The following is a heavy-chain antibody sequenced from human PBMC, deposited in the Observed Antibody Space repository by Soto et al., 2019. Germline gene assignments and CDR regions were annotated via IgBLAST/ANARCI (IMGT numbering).Heavy chain of an antibody. J-gene: IGHJ6*02. D-gene: IGHD6-6*01. CDR1: GFTFSSYG. CDR2: ISYDGSNK. Sequence: GGSLRLSCAASGFTFSSYGMHWVRQAPGKGLEWVAVISYDGSNKYYADSVKGRFTISRDYSKNTLWLQMNSLRAEDTAVYYCAKDERSSSKVYYYYGMDVWGQGTTVTVSS. CDR3: AKDERSSSKVYYYYGMDV. V-gene: IGHV3-30*18.